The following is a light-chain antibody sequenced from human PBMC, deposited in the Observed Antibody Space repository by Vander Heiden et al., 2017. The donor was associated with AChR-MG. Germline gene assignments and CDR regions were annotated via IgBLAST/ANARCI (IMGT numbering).Light chain of an antibody. CDR3: QQYYSYPPL. Sequence: AIRMTQSPSSFSASTGDRVTITRRASQGISSYLAWYHQKPGKAPKLLIYAASTLQSGGPSRFSGSGSGTDFTLTISCLQSEDFATYYCQQYYSYPPLFGQGTKVEIK. J-gene: IGKJ1*01. V-gene: IGKV1-8*01. CDR1: QGISSY. CDR2: AAS.